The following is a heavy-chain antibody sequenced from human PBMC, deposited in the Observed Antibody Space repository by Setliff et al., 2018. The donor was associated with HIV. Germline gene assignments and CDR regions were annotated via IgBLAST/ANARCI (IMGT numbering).Heavy chain of an antibody. V-gene: IGHV3-49*04. CDR2: IRSKAYGGTT. Sequence: GGSLRLSCTASGFTFSDYYMSWVRQAPGKGLEWVGFIRSKAYGGTTEYAASVKGRFTISRDDSKSIAYLQMNSLKTEDTAVYYCTRTFFHSSGYYHNLQPFDYWGQGTLVTVCS. CDR3: TRTFFHSSGYYHNLQPFDY. J-gene: IGHJ4*02. D-gene: IGHD3-22*01. CDR1: GFTFSDYY.